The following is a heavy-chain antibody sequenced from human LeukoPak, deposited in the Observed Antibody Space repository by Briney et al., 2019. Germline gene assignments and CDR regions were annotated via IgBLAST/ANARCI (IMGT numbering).Heavy chain of an antibody. D-gene: IGHD3-10*01. Sequence: GRSLRLSCAASGFTFSSYAMHWVRQAPGKGLEWVAVISYDGSNRYYADSVKGRFTISRDNSKNTLYLQINSLRAEDTAVYYCAKDRGPMVRGVINFDWFDPWGQGTLVTVSS. J-gene: IGHJ5*02. CDR1: GFTFSSYA. CDR2: ISYDGSNR. CDR3: AKDRGPMVRGVINFDWFDP. V-gene: IGHV3-30-3*01.